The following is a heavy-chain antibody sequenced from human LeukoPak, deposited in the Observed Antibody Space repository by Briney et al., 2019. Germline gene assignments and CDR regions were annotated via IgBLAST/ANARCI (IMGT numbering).Heavy chain of an antibody. CDR2: INHSGST. CDR1: GGSVSGYY. CDR3: ARELGYCTNGVCSPFDY. D-gene: IGHD2-8*01. Sequence: SDALSLTCAVYGGSVSGYYWSWIRQPPGKGLEWIGEINHSGSTNYNPSHKSRVTISVDTSKNQFSLKLSSVTAADTAVYYCARELGYCTNGVCSPFDYWGQGTLVTVSS. J-gene: IGHJ4*02. V-gene: IGHV4-34*01.